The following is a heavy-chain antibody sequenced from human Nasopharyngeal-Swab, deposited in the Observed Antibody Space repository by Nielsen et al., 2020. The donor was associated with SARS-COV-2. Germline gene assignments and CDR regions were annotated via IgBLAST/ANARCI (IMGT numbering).Heavy chain of an antibody. V-gene: IGHV3-11*04. J-gene: IGHJ3*02. CDR2: ISSSGTTK. Sequence: WIRQPPGKGPEWVSNISSSGTTKYYADSVEGRFTISRDNAKNSLFLQMNSLRAEDTAVYYCARSPDVFDIWGQGTMVTVSS. CDR3: ARSPDVFDI.